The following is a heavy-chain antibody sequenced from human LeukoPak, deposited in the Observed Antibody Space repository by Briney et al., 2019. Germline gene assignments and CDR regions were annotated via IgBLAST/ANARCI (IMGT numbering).Heavy chain of an antibody. CDR1: GFTFSSYC. V-gene: IGHV3-23*01. Sequence: GGSLRLSCAASGFTFSSYCMSWVRQTPGKGLEWVSGITASGGSTYHADSVKGRFTISRDNSINTLNRQMNNLRAEDTAIYYCAKGLGFWSGYYTPFDYWGQGSSVTVSS. CDR3: AKGLGFWSGYYTPFDY. J-gene: IGHJ4*02. CDR2: ITASGGST. D-gene: IGHD3-3*01.